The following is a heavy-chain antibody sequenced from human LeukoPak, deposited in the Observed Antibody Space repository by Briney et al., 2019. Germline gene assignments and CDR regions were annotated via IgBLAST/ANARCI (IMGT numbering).Heavy chain of an antibody. Sequence: VASVKVSCKASGGTFSSYAVSWVRQASGQGLVWMGGFDPEDGETIYAQKFQGRVTMTEDTSTDTAYMELSSLRSEDTAVYYCATDLYSSSWLAPDAFDIWGQGTMVTVSS. D-gene: IGHD6-13*01. CDR2: FDPEDGET. V-gene: IGHV1-24*01. CDR3: ATDLYSSSWLAPDAFDI. CDR1: GGTFSSYA. J-gene: IGHJ3*02.